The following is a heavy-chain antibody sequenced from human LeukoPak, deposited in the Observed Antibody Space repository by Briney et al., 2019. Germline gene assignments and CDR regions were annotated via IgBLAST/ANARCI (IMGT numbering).Heavy chain of an antibody. V-gene: IGHV3-48*03. CDR3: ARDRVTMIVVAHYGMDV. CDR1: GFTFSSYE. CDR2: ISSSGSTI. Sequence: PGGSLRLSCAASGFTFSSYEMNWVRRAPGKGLEWVSYISSSGSTIYYADSVKGRFTISRDNAKNSLYLQMNSLRAEDTAVYYCARDRVTMIVVAHYGMDVWGQGTTVTVSS. J-gene: IGHJ6*02. D-gene: IGHD3-22*01.